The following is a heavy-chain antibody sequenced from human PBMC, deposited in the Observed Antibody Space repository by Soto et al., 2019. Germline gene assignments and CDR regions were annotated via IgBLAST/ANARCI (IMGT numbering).Heavy chain of an antibody. V-gene: IGHV1-46*04. Sequence: QVQLVQSGAEVRRPGASVKVSCRASGYTFTDYHMHWVRQAPGQGLEWMGIINPSGGSTSYAQRLQGRVTMTRDTSTSTGHMHLSSLRSEDTAVYFCARDRERGNSPLVWAFDYWGQGTLVTVSS. D-gene: IGHD5-18*01. CDR1: GYTFTDYH. CDR2: INPSGGST. CDR3: ARDRERGNSPLVWAFDY. J-gene: IGHJ4*02.